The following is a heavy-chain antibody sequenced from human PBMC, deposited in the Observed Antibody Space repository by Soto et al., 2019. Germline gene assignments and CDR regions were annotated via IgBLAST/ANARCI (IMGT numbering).Heavy chain of an antibody. CDR3: ANPPGPIYGSGSYYRTPYYYYYGMDV. CDR1: GFTFSSYA. CDR2: ISGSGGST. J-gene: IGHJ6*02. D-gene: IGHD3-10*01. Sequence: GGSLRLSCAASGFTFSSYAMSWVRQAPGKGLEWVSAISGSGGSTYYADSVKGRFTISRDNSKNTLYLQMNSLRAEDTAVYYCANPPGPIYGSGSYYRTPYYYYYGMDVWGQGTTVTVSS. V-gene: IGHV3-23*01.